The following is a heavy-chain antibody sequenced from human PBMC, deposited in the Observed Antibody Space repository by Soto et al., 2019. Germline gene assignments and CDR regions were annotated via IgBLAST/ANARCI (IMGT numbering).Heavy chain of an antibody. CDR1: GFTVSNNY. Sequence: EVQLVESGGGLIQPGGSLRLSCAVSGFTVSNNYMSWVRQAPGKGLEGVSVIYSGGYTAYGDSVKGRFTISRDNSKNPILLKMKCPGADDPAVFYCATARGGGGYWGQGTLVTVSS. CDR2: IYSGGYT. CDR3: ATARGGGGY. V-gene: IGHV3-53*01. J-gene: IGHJ4*02. D-gene: IGHD3-10*01.